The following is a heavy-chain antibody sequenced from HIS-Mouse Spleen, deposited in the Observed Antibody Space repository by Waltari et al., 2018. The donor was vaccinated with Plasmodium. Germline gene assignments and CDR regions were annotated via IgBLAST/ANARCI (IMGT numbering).Heavy chain of an antibody. V-gene: IGHV3-7*01. CDR2: IKQEGSEK. D-gene: IGHD6-13*01. J-gene: IGHJ2*01. CDR1: GFPFSSYW. CDR3: ASSWYWYFDL. Sequence: EVQLVESGGGLVQPGGSLSLPWSVSGFPFSSYWMSWVGQAPGKGLEWVANIKQEGSEKYYVDSVKGRFTISRDNAKNSLYLQMNSLRAEDTAVYYCASSWYWYFDLWGRGTLVTVSS.